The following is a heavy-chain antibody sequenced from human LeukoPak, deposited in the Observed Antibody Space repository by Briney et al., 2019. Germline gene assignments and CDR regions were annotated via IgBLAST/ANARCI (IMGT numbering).Heavy chain of an antibody. CDR1: GFTISSYE. CDR3: AKGYAYYYGPGSNYGMDV. D-gene: IGHD3-10*01. Sequence: GSLRLSCAASGFTISSYEMNWVRQAPGKGLEWVSHISSSGETKTYADSVQGRFTISRDNAKNSLYLQMNSLRAEDTALYYCAKGYAYYYGPGSNYGMDVWGQGTTVTVSS. J-gene: IGHJ6*02. CDR2: ISSSGETK. V-gene: IGHV3-48*03.